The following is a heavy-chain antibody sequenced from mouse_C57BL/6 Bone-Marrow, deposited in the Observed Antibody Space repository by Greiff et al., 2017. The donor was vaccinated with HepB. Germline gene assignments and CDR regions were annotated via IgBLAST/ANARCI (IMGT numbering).Heavy chain of an antibody. D-gene: IGHD2-4*01. CDR2: IRNKANNHAT. CDR3: TKGDDYDVGWFAY. J-gene: IGHJ3*01. Sequence: EVMLVESGGGLVQPGGSMKLSCAASGFTFSDAWMDWVRQSPEKGLEWVAEIRNKANNHATYYAESVKGRFTISRDDSKSSVYLQMNSLRAEDTGIYYCTKGDDYDVGWFAYWGQGTLVTVSA. V-gene: IGHV6-6*01. CDR1: GFTFSDAW.